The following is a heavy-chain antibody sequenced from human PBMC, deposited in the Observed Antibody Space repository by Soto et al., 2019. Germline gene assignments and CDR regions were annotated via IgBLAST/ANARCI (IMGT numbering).Heavy chain of an antibody. CDR3: ARLGPYYYYYGMDV. CDR2: IYYSGST. CDR1: GGSISSYY. J-gene: IGHJ6*02. Sequence: PSETLSLTCNVSGGSISSYYWSWIRQPPGKGLEWIGYIYYSGSTNYNPSLKSRVTISVDTSKNQFSLKLNFVTAADTAMYYCARLGPYYYYYGMDVWGQGTTVTVSS. V-gene: IGHV4-59*01.